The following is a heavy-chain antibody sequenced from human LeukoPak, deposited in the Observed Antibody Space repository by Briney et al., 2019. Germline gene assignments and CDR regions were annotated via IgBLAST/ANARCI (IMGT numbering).Heavy chain of an antibody. Sequence: ASVKVSCKASGYTFTSYGISWVRQAPGQGLEWMGWISAYNGNTNYAQKLQGRVTMTTDTSTSTAYMELRSLRSDDTAVYYCARGRYYYDSSGYYLYYFDYWGQGTLVTVSS. V-gene: IGHV1-18*01. D-gene: IGHD3-22*01. CDR3: ARGRYYYDSSGYYLYYFDY. CDR2: ISAYNGNT. J-gene: IGHJ4*02. CDR1: GYTFTSYG.